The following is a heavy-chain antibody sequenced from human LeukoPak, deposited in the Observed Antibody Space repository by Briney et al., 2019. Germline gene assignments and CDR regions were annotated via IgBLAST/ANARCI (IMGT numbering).Heavy chain of an antibody. J-gene: IGHJ4*02. CDR2: INPNSGAT. CDR1: GYSFSGYY. V-gene: IGHV1-2*02. CDR3: ARDQNNFDTTAYYGMDC. Sequence: ASVKVSCKASGYSFSGYYIHWVRQAPGQGLEWMGWINPNSGATNYAQKFQGTVTMTRDTSTTTAYMQLSGLRSDDTAVYYCARDQNNFDTTAYYGMDCWGQGTLVTVSS. D-gene: IGHD3-9*01.